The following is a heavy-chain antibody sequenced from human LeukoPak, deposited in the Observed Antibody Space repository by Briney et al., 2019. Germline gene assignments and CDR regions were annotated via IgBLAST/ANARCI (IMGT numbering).Heavy chain of an antibody. CDR3: ARFAVVITNDY. V-gene: IGHV1-2*02. CDR1: EYSXTGYF. D-gene: IGHD3-10*01. CDR2: INPDSGGT. Sequence: ASVRVSCKASEYSXTGYFMHWVRQAPGQGLEWMGWINPDSGGTKYAQKFQGRVTMARDTSTSTAYMELSGLTSDDTAVYYCARFAVVITNDYWGQGTLVTVSS. J-gene: IGHJ4*02.